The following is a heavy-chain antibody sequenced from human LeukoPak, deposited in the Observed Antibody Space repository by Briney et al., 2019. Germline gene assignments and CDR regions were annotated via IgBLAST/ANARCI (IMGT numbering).Heavy chain of an antibody. CDR2: ISAYNGNT. D-gene: IGHD3-10*01. CDR3: ARDALWFGAVRHFDY. CDR1: GYTFTSYG. Sequence: ASVKVSCKASGYTFTSYGISWVRQAPGQGLEWMGWISAYNGNTNYAQKLQGRVTMTTDTSTSTAYMELRSLRSDDTAVCYCARDALWFGAVRHFDYWGQGTLVTVSS. V-gene: IGHV1-18*01. J-gene: IGHJ4*02.